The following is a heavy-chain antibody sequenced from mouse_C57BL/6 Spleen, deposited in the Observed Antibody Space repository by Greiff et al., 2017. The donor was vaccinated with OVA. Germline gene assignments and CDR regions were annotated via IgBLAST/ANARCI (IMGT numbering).Heavy chain of an antibody. CDR2: ISYDGSN. Sequence: EVQLQQSGPGLVKPSQSLSLTCSVTGYSITSGYYWNWIRQFPGNKLEWMGYISYDGSNNYNPSLKNRISITRDTSKNQFFLKLNSVTTEDTATYYCARLTPGAYWGQGTLVTVST. CDR1: GYSITSGYY. J-gene: IGHJ3*01. CDR3: ARLTPGAY. V-gene: IGHV3-6*01.